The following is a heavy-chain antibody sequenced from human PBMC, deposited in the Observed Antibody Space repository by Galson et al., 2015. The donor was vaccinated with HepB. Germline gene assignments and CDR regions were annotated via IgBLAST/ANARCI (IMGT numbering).Heavy chain of an antibody. CDR1: GFTSNLYW. Sequence: SLRLSCAASGFTSNLYWMNWVRQAPGKGLEWVANIHEDGSVKHYVDSVKDRFTISGDNANSFVYLQLNSLRVEDTAVYYCARGRDTVVEDSLQKFYYYGMDVWGPGTTVTVS. J-gene: IGHJ6*02. V-gene: IGHV3-7*03. D-gene: IGHD2-15*01. CDR3: ARGRDTVVEDSLQKFYYYGMDV. CDR2: IHEDGSVK.